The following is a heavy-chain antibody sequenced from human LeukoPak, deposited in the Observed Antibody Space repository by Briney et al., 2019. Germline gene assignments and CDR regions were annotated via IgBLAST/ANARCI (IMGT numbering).Heavy chain of an antibody. CDR3: ARVYYDILTGPTPGDDY. Sequence: GASVEVSCKASGYTSTSYGISWVRQAPGQGLEWMGWISAYNGNTNYAQKLQGRVTMTTDTSTSTAYMELRSLRSDDTAVYYCARVYYDILTGPTPGDDYWGQGTLVTVSS. CDR2: ISAYNGNT. V-gene: IGHV1-18*01. J-gene: IGHJ4*02. D-gene: IGHD3-9*01. CDR1: GYTSTSYG.